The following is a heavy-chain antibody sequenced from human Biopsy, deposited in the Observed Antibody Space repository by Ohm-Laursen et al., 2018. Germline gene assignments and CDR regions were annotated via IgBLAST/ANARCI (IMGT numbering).Heavy chain of an antibody. CDR2: IYHTGVT. J-gene: IGHJ4*02. D-gene: IGHD3-10*01. CDR1: DGSISNIINY. CDR3: ARHSFGSGRDF. Sequence: GTLSLTCTVTDGSISNIINYWGWIRQPLGKGLEWLGSIYHTGVTDYNPSLKSRVPISVDTSKNQFSLNWSSSTAADTAVYYCARHSFGSGRDFWGQGTLVTVSS. V-gene: IGHV4-39*01.